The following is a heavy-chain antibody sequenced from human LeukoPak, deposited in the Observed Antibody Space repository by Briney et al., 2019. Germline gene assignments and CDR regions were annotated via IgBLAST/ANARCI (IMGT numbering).Heavy chain of an antibody. Sequence: ASVKVSCKASGYTLTGYYIHLVRQAPGQGPDWMGWINPSTGGTNYAQKFQGRVTMTRDTSISTAYMELSRLRSDDTAVYYCARELDFWSGLDYWGQGTLVTVSS. J-gene: IGHJ4*02. D-gene: IGHD3-3*01. CDR3: ARELDFWSGLDY. CDR1: GYTLTGYY. CDR2: INPSTGGT. V-gene: IGHV1-2*02.